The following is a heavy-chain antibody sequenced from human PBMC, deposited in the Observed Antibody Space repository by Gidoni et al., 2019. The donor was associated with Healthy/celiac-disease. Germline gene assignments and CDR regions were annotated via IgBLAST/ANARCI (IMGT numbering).Heavy chain of an antibody. Sequence: QVQLQQWGAGLLKPWETLSLTCAVYGGSFSGYYWSWLRQPPGKGLEWIGEINHSGSSNYNPSLKSRVTISVDTSKNQFSLKLSSVTAADTAVYYCARSRGKHYYYYGMDVWGQGTTVTVSS. CDR3: ARSRGKHYYYYGMDV. V-gene: IGHV4-34*01. CDR1: GGSFSGYY. D-gene: IGHD1-26*01. J-gene: IGHJ6*02. CDR2: INHSGSS.